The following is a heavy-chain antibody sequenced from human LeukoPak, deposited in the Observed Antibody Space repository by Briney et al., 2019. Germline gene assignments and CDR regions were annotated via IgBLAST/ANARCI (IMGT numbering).Heavy chain of an antibody. CDR3: ARFTQRSWLQTLRYYYGMDV. CDR2: MNPNSGNT. J-gene: IGHJ6*02. Sequence: ASVKVSCKASGYTFTSYDINWVRQATGQGFEWMGWMNPNSGNTGYAQKFQGRVTMTRNTSISTAYMELSSLRSEDTAVYYCARFTQRSWLQTLRYYYGMDVWGQGTTVTVSS. V-gene: IGHV1-8*01. D-gene: IGHD5-24*01. CDR1: GYTFTSYD.